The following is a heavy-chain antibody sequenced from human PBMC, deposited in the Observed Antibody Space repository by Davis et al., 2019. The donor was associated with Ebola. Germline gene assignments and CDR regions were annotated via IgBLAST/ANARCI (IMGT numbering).Heavy chain of an antibody. V-gene: IGHV3-73*01. CDR3: TRLYGNGWTGVDY. CDR2: IRSKSNSYAT. J-gene: IGHJ4*02. Sequence: GESLKISCAASGFTFSGAALHWVRQASGKGLEWIGRIRSKSNSYATAYAASVEGRFTISRDDSKNTAYLQMNSLRTEDTALYYCTRLYGNGWTGVDYWGQGTLVTVFS. D-gene: IGHD6-19*01. CDR1: GFTFSGAA.